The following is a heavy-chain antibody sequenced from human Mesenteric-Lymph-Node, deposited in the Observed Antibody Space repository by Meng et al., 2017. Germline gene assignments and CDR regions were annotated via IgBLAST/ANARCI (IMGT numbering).Heavy chain of an antibody. CDR1: GYTFTDYY. Sequence: ASVKVSCKASGYTFTDYYIHWLRQAPGQGLEWMGRIKPNSGGTNYAQKFQGRVTMTRDTSIGTAYLELSSLTSDDTAVYYCALRVRGVKYGMDVWGQGTMVTVSS. V-gene: IGHV1-2*06. CDR2: IKPNSGGT. CDR3: ALRVRGVKYGMDV. D-gene: IGHD3-10*01. J-gene: IGHJ6*02.